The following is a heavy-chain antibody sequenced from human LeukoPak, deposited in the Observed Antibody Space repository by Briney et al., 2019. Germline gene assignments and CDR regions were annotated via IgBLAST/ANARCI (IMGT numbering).Heavy chain of an antibody. CDR1: GFTFSSYS. Sequence: PGGSLRLSCAASGFTFSSYSMNWVRQAPGKGLEWVSSISSSSSYIYYADSVKGRFTISRDNAKNSLYLQMNSLRAEDTAVYYCARDDPGYCSSTSCPDYWGQGTLVTVSS. D-gene: IGHD2-2*01. J-gene: IGHJ4*02. V-gene: IGHV3-21*01. CDR3: ARDDPGYCSSTSCPDY. CDR2: ISSSSSYI.